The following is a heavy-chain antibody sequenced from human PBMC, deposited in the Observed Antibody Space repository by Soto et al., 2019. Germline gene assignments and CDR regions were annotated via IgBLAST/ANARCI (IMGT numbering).Heavy chain of an antibody. CDR1: GFTFSSYW. V-gene: IGHV3-7*05. CDR2: IKQAGSEK. D-gene: IGHD2-15*01. Sequence: GGSLRLSCAASGFTFSSYWMSWVRQAPGKGLEWVANIKQAGSEKYYVDSVKGRFTISRDNAKNSLYLQMNSLRAEDTAVYYCARDWVAATPGVSEYFQHWGQGTLVTVSS. CDR3: ARDWVAATPGVSEYFQH. J-gene: IGHJ1*01.